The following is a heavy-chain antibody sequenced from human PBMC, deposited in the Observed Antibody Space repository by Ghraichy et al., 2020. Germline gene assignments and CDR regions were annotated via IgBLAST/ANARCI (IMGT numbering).Heavy chain of an antibody. J-gene: IGHJ6*03. Sequence: SETLSLTCTVSGGSISSYYWSWIRQPPGKGLEWIGYIYYSGSTNYNPSLKSRVTISVDTSKNQFSLKLSSVTAADTAVYYCARGAPYDFWSGYYSADYYYYYMDVWGKGTTVTVSS. D-gene: IGHD3-3*01. CDR2: IYYSGST. V-gene: IGHV4-59*01. CDR1: GGSISSYY. CDR3: ARGAPYDFWSGYYSADYYYYYMDV.